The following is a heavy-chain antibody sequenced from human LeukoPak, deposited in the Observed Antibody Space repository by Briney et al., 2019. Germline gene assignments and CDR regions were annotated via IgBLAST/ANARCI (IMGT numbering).Heavy chain of an antibody. CDR1: GFTFSSYA. J-gene: IGHJ4*02. CDR3: ARHITMKVVVTEILFDY. Sequence: SLRLSCAASGFTFSSYAMHWVRQAPGKGLEWVAVISSDGSTKYYADSVKGRFTISRDNSKNTLYLQMDSLSAEDTAVYYCARHITMKVVVTEILFDYWGQGTLVTVSS. CDR2: ISSDGSTK. V-gene: IGHV3-30-3*01. D-gene: IGHD3-22*01.